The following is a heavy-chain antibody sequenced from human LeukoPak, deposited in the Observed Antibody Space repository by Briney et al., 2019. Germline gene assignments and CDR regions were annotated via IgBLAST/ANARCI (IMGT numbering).Heavy chain of an antibody. V-gene: IGHV3-30*02. CDR1: GFTFRSYG. CDR3: AKDGAVAAAGTSTGYMDV. D-gene: IGHD6-13*01. CDR2: IRYDGSNK. Sequence: PGGSLRLSCAASGFTFRSYGMHWVRQAPGKGLEWVAFIRYDGSNKYYADSVKGRFTISRDNSKNTLYLQMNSLRAEDTAVYYCAKDGAVAAAGTSTGYMDVWGKGTTVTISS. J-gene: IGHJ6*03.